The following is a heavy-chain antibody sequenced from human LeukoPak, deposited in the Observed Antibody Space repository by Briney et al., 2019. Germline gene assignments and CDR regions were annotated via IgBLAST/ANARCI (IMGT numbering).Heavy chain of an antibody. V-gene: IGHV3-23*01. Sequence: GGSLRLSCAASGFTFSSRAMSWVRLAPGKGLEWVSIISNSGGSTYYTDSVKGRFTVSRDNSKDTLYLQMNSLRAEDTAIYYCARDRAPNIYYGMDVWGQGTTVTVSS. D-gene: IGHD2/OR15-2a*01. CDR2: ISNSGGST. CDR3: ARDRAPNIYYGMDV. CDR1: GFTFSSRA. J-gene: IGHJ6*02.